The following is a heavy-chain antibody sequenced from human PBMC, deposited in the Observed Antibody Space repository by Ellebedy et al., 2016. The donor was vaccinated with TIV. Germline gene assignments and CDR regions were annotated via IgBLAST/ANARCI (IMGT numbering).Heavy chain of an antibody. CDR1: GFTVSSNY. CDR3: ARDPSGYLDY. J-gene: IGHJ4*02. V-gene: IGHV3-66*01. D-gene: IGHD3-10*01. CDR2: IYSGGST. Sequence: GESLKISXAASGFTVSSNYMSWVRQAPGKGLEWVSVIYSGGSTYYADSVKGRFTISRDNSKNTLYLQMNSLRAEDTAVYYCARDPSGYLDYWGQGTLVTVSS.